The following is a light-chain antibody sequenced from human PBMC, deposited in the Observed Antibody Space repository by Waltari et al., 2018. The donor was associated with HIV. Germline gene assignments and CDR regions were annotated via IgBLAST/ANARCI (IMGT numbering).Light chain of an antibody. CDR1: QSISSY. CDR2: AAS. J-gene: IGKJ1*01. CDR3: QKSYSSWT. Sequence: DIQMTQSPSSLSASVGDRVTITCRASQSISSYLNCYQQKPGIAPKLLIYAASSLQSGVPSRFSGSGSGTDFTLTISSLQPEDFAIYYCQKSYSSWTFGQGTKVEIK. V-gene: IGKV1-39*01.